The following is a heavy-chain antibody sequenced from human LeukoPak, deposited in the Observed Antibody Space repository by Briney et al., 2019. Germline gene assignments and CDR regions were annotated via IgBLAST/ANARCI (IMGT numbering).Heavy chain of an antibody. J-gene: IGHJ4*02. D-gene: IGHD4-17*01. V-gene: IGHV3-30*02. CDR2: IPSDGSDN. CDR3: AKGLGDYDDFRLGY. CDR1: VFTFSTYG. Sequence: PGGSLRLSRAASVFTFSTYGIHWVRQAPGKGLEWVAFIPSDGSDNYYANSVKGRFTISRDNSKNTLYLQMNSLRSEDTAVYYCAKGLGDYDDFRLGYWGQGTLVTVSS.